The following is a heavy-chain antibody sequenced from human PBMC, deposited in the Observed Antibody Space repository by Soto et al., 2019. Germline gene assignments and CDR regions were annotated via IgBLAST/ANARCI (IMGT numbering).Heavy chain of an antibody. D-gene: IGHD5-12*01. J-gene: IGHJ4*02. Sequence: PGGSLRLSCAASGFSFSSYVMSWVRQAPGKGLEWVSTISGSGDSTYYADSVKGRFTISRDNSKNTLYLQMNSLRAEDTAVYYCAKDNRYSGYDTRRPSDYWGQGTLVTVSS. V-gene: IGHV3-23*01. CDR3: AKDNRYSGYDTRRPSDY. CDR1: GFSFSSYV. CDR2: ISGSGDST.